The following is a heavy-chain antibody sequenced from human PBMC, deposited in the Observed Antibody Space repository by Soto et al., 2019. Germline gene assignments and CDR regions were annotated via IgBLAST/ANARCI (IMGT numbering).Heavy chain of an antibody. V-gene: IGHV4-39*01. CDR1: GGSISTSSYF. CDR3: ARHRWGSGSYSGLLDF. J-gene: IGHJ4*02. CDR2: VHYSGSA. D-gene: IGHD3-10*01. Sequence: LSLTCSVSGGSISTSSYFWGWIRQPPGKGLEWVGAVHYSGSANYRSSLQSRVTISVDTSQNQFSLRLRSVTAADTAVYYCARHRWGSGSYSGLLDFWGQGALVTVSS.